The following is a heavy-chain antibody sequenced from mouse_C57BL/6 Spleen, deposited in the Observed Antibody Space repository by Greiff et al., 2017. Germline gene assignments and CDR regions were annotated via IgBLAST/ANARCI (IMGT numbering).Heavy chain of an antibody. J-gene: IGHJ1*03. Sequence: QVQLQQPGAELVRPGTSVKLSCKASGYTFTSYWMHWVKQRPGQGLEWIGVIDPSDSYTNYNQKFKGKATLTVDTSSSTAYMQLSSLTSEDSAVYYCARGYYGRLWYFDVWGTGTTVTVSS. CDR1: GYTFTSYW. V-gene: IGHV1-59*01. CDR2: IDPSDSYT. D-gene: IGHD1-1*01. CDR3: ARGYYGRLWYFDV.